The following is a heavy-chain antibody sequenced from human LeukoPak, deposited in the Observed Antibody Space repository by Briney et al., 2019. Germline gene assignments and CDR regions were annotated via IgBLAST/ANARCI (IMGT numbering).Heavy chain of an antibody. D-gene: IGHD6-13*01. V-gene: IGHV1-2*02. CDR2: INPNSGGT. J-gene: IGHJ4*02. CDR3: ARESSSSWSKDY. Sequence: ASVKVSCKASVYTFTGYYMHWVRQAPGQGLEWMGWINPNSGGTNYAQKFQGRVTMTRDTSISTAYMELSRLRSDDTAVYYCARESSSSWSKDYWGQGTLVTVSS. CDR1: VYTFTGYY.